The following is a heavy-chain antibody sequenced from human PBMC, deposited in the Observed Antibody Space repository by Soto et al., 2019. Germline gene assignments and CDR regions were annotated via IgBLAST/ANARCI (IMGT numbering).Heavy chain of an antibody. Sequence: GESLKISCSGFAYTFNTYWICWVRHMPGKGLEWMGVMSPGNSDIRYSPAFQGQVSISADTPISTAYLQWSSLKTSHSGMYYCERQGRTSASSDFWGQGTLVTVSS. CDR2: MSPGNSDI. CDR3: ERQGRTSASSDF. V-gene: IGHV5-51*01. CDR1: AYTFNTYW. J-gene: IGHJ4*02. D-gene: IGHD2-21*01.